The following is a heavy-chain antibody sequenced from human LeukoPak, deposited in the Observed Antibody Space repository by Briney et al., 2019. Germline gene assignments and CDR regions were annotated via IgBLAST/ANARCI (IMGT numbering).Heavy chain of an antibody. CDR3: ARGWHDGLAFYHCPGE. CDR1: GGSISNTTFS. D-gene: IGHD2-15*01. V-gene: IGHV4-39*07. J-gene: IGHJ4*02. CDR2: IYYSGTT. Sequence: SETLSLTCTVSGGSISNTTFSWGWIRQAPGGGLEWIVSIYYSGTTNYNPSLKSRVTISVDTSNNQFSLRMNSVTAADTAVYYCARGWHDGLAFYHCPGEWGQGTLVTVSS.